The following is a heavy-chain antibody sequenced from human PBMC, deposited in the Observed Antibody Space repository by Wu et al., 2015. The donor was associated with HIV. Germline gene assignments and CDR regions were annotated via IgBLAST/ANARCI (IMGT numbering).Heavy chain of an antibody. CDR1: GYTFTDYY. CDR3: ARLQSLSGFYSNADY. D-gene: IGHD3-22*01. V-gene: IGHV1-2*02. J-gene: IGHJ4*02. CDR2: INPNRGGT. Sequence: QVQLLQSGADVKKPGASVMVSCKASGYTFTDYYMYWVRQAPGQGLEWMGWINPNRGGTKYAQKFQGRVTMTRDTAVSTAYMELNSLRSDDTAVYYCARLQSLSGFYSNADYWGQGTLVTVSS.